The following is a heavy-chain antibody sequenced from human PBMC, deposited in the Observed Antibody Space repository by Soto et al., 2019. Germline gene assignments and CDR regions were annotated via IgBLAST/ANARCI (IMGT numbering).Heavy chain of an antibody. V-gene: IGHV1-46*01. CDR1: GYTFTSYN. CDR2: INPLGFST. CDR3: ARGPTFDY. Sequence: GASVKVSCKASGYTFTSYNMHWVRQAPGQGLEWVGMINPLGFSTTYALKFRGRVTITRDTSASTAYMELSSLRSEDTAVYYCARGPTFDYWGQGTLVTVSS. J-gene: IGHJ4*02.